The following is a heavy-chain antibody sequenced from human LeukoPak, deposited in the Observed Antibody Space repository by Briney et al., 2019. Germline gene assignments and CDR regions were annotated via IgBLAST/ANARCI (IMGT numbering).Heavy chain of an antibody. V-gene: IGHV3-23*01. CDR2: ISGSGGST. CDR1: GFTFSSYA. J-gene: IGHJ6*02. CDR3: AKSSSPYRLYYYGMDV. Sequence: GGSLRLSCAASGFTFSSYAMSWVRQAPGKGLEWVSAISGSGGSTYYADSVKGRFTISRDNSKNTPYLQMNSLRAEDTAVYYCAKSSSPYRLYYYGMDVWGQGTTVTVSS. D-gene: IGHD6-25*01.